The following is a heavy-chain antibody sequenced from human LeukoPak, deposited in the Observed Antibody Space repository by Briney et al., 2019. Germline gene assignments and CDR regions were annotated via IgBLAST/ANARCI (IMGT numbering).Heavy chain of an antibody. V-gene: IGHV3-23*01. CDR1: GFTLSTNA. CDR2: ISGSGAST. J-gene: IGHJ4*02. CDR3: AKDVGKWESLHFFDY. Sequence: PGGSVRLSCFTSGFTLSTNAMSWVRQAPGKGLEWMSGISGSGASTYYADSAKGRFTISRDDSRNTLYLQMNSLRGDDTAVYYCAKDVGKWESLHFFDYWGQGTLVTVSS. D-gene: IGHD1-26*01.